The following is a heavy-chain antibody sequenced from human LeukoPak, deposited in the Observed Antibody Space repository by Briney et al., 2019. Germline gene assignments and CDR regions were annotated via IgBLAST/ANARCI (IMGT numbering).Heavy chain of an antibody. V-gene: IGHV1-8*01. CDR3: ARVEQWPPGYYYYGMDV. J-gene: IGHJ6*02. Sequence: ASVKVSCKASGYTFTSYDINWVRQATGQGLEWMGWMNPNSGNTGYAQKFQGRVTMTRNTSISTAYMELSSLRSEGTAVYYCARVEQWPPGYYYYGMDVWGQGTTVTVSS. CDR2: MNPNSGNT. D-gene: IGHD6-19*01. CDR1: GYTFTSYD.